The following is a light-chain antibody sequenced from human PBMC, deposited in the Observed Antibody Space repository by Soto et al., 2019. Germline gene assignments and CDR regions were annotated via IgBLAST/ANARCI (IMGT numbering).Light chain of an antibody. CDR3: CSYTSSITYV. CDR2: EVT. CDR1: SSDVGDYNY. Sequence: QSALTQPASVSGSPGQSITISCTGTSSDVGDYNYVSWYQHQPDTAPKLMIYEVTNRHSGVSNRFSGSKSGNTASLTISVLQAEDEADYYCCSYTSSITYVFGTGTKVTVL. V-gene: IGLV2-14*01. J-gene: IGLJ1*01.